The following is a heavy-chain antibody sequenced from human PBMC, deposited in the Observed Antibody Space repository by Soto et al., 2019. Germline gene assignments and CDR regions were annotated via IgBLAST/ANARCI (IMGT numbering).Heavy chain of an antibody. CDR3: ARYKFLGGVIFPPFDY. CDR1: GYTFTSYG. D-gene: IGHD3-16*02. CDR2: ISAYNGNT. V-gene: IGHV1-18*01. Sequence: QVQLVQSGAEVKKPGASVKVSCKASGYTFTSYGISWVRQAPGQGLEWMGWISAYNGNTNYAQKLQGRVTMTTDTSTSSAYMELMSLRSDDTAVYYSARYKFLGGVIFPPFDYWGQGTLVTVSS. J-gene: IGHJ4*02.